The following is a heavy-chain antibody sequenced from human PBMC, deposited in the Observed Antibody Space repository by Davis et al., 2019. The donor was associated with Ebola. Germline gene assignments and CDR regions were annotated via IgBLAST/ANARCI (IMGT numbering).Heavy chain of an antibody. D-gene: IGHD6-19*01. CDR2: ISAYNGNT. V-gene: IGHV1-18*01. CDR3: ARGYIAVAGTCIEGLDY. J-gene: IGHJ4*02. CDR1: GYTFTSYG. Sequence: ASVKVSCKASGYTFTSYGISWVRQAPGQGLEWMGWISAYNGNTNYAQNLQGRVTMTTDTSTTTAYMELRSLRSDDTAVYYCARGYIAVAGTCIEGLDYWGQGTLVTVSS.